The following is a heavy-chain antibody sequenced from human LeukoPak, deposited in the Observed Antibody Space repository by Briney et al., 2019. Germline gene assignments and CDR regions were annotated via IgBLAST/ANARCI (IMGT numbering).Heavy chain of an antibody. D-gene: IGHD3-16*02. J-gene: IGHJ3*02. V-gene: IGHV3-30*03. CDR1: GFIFTTYA. Sequence: GRSLRPSCAASGFIFTTYAMHWVRQAPGKGLEWVAIISYDGNYRNYADSVKGRFTISRDNSKNTLYLQMNSLGAEDTAVYYCTRPAPPGGIVYGFHIWGQGTMVTVSS. CDR2: ISYDGNYR. CDR3: TRPAPPGGIVYGFHI.